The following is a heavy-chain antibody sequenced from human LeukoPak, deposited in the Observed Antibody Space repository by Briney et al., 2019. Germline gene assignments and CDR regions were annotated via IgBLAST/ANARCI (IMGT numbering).Heavy chain of an antibody. D-gene: IGHD2-15*01. CDR2: INHSGST. Sequence: SETLSLTCAVSGGSFSGYYWSWIRQPPGKGLEWIGEINHSGSTNYNPSLKSRVTISVDTSKNQFSLKLSSVTAADTAVYYCARGLGYCSGGSCYYFDYWGQGTLVTVSS. J-gene: IGHJ4*02. CDR3: ARGLGYCSGGSCYYFDY. CDR1: GGSFSGYY. V-gene: IGHV4-34*01.